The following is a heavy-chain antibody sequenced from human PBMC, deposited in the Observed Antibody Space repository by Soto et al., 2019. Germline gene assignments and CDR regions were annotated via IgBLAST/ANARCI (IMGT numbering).Heavy chain of an antibody. D-gene: IGHD6-13*01. Sequence: PSETLSLTCTVSGGSISSDYWSWIRQPAGKGLEWIGRIYTSENTHYNPSLRSRVSMSLXXXXXXLXLXLXXXTAAXTAVYYCARGVGRSSWTSFDSWGQGTLVTVSS. J-gene: IGHJ4*02. CDR3: ARGVGRSSWTSFDS. CDR2: IYTSENT. CDR1: GGSISSDY. V-gene: IGHV4-4*07.